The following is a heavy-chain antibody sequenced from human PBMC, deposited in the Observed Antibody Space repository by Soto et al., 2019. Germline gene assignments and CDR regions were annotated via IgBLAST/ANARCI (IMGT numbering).Heavy chain of an antibody. J-gene: IGHJ6*02. CDR2: IQSVGRT. CDR3: AKGNRHNNYYSGMDV. D-gene: IGHD1-1*01. V-gene: IGHV3-53*01. Sequence: PGGSLRLSCAASGFSVSRNYMNWVRQAPGKGLEWVSVIQSVGRTYYADSVKGRFTISRDISKNTLSLQMNSLRDEDTAVYYCAKGNRHNNYYSGMDVWGQGTTVTVS. CDR1: GFSVSRNY.